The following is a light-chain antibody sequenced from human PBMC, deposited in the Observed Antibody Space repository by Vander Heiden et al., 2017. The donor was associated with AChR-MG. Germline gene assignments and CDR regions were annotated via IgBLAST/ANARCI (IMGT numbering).Light chain of an antibody. V-gene: IGKV1-5*03. J-gene: IGKJ2*01. CDR2: KAS. Sequence: DIQMTQSPSTLSASGGDRVTITCRASQSISSSLAWYQQKLGKAPKLLIYKASSLESGVPSRLSGSGSGTEFTLTISSMQPDDFATYYCQQYNSYSGMYTFGQGTKLEIK. CDR1: QSISSS. CDR3: QQYNSYSGMYT.